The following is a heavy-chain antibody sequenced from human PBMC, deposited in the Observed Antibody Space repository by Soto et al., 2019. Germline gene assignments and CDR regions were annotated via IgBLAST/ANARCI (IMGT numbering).Heavy chain of an antibody. Sequence: VSRQLSAYNFRPYGIFCVPKGQQQGLEWMGWISAYNGNTNYAQKLQGRVTMTTDTSTSTAYMELRSLRSDDTAVYYCARRRSTMIVVGPMDVWGQGTTVKVSS. D-gene: IGHD3-22*01. CDR1: AYNFRPYG. CDR2: ISAYNGNT. CDR3: ARRRSTMIVVGPMDV. J-gene: IGHJ6*02. V-gene: IGHV1-18*01.